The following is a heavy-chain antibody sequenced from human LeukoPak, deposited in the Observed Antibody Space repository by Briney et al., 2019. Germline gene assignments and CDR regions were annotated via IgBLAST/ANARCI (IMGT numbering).Heavy chain of an antibody. CDR2: ISSSSSYI. Sequence: GGSLRLSCAASGFTFSSYSMNWVRQAPGKGLEWVSSISSSSSYIYYADSVKGRFTISRDNAKNSLYLQMNSLRDEDTAVYYCARDSPYYYDSSGYHPGDYWGQGTLVTVSS. V-gene: IGHV3-21*01. J-gene: IGHJ4*02. CDR3: ARDSPYYYDSSGYHPGDY. CDR1: GFTFSSYS. D-gene: IGHD3-22*01.